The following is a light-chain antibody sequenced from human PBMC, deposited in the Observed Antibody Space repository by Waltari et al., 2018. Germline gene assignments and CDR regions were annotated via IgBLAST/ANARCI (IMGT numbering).Light chain of an antibody. Sequence: SSELTHDPAVSVALGPTVRITCQGDSLRSYYASWYQQKPGQAPVLVIYGKNNRPSGIPDRFSGSSSGNTASLTITGAQAEDEADYYCNSRDSSGNHLVFG. CDR3: NSRDSSGNHLV. CDR1: SLRSYY. CDR2: GKN. J-gene: IGLJ2*01. V-gene: IGLV3-19*01.